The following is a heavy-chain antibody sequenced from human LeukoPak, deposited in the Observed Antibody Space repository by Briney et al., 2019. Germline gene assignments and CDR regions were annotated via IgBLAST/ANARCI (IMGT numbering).Heavy chain of an antibody. D-gene: IGHD1-1*01. J-gene: IGHJ5*02. CDR1: GYTLTELS. V-gene: IGHV1-24*01. Sequence: GASVKVSCKVSGYTLTELSMHWVRQAPGKGLEWMGGFDPEDGETIYAQKFQGRVTMTEDTSTDTAYMELSSLRSEDTAVYYCATVLSNGPPANWNEGYWFDPWGQGTLVTVSS. CDR3: ATVLSNGPPANWNEGYWFDP. CDR2: FDPEDGET.